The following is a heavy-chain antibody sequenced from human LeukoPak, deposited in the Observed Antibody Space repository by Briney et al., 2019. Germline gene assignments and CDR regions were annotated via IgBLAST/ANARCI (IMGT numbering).Heavy chain of an antibody. CDR1: GGSSSGGSYY. V-gene: IGHV4-61*02. CDR3: ARDGGLTHCGGDCYSGDY. Sequence: SENLSLTCTGSGGSSSGGSYYWSWIRQPAGRGLEWIGRIYNSGSTNYNPSLESRVTISLDTSKYKYFLKLSSVTAADTAVYYCARDGGLTHCGGDCYSGDYWGRGPLVPVSS. D-gene: IGHD2-21*02. CDR2: IYNSGST. J-gene: IGHJ4*02.